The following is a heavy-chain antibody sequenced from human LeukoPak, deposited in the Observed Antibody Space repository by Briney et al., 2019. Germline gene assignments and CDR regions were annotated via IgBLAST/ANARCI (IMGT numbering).Heavy chain of an antibody. V-gene: IGHV4-61*02. CDR3: ARFPY. Sequence: PSQTLSLTCTVSGGSISSGSSYWSWIRQPAGKGLEWIGRIYTSGSTNYNPSLKSRVSISVHTSKDQFSLKLSSVTAADTAVYYCARFPYWGQGTLVTVSS. CDR1: GGSISSGSSY. CDR2: IYTSGST. J-gene: IGHJ4*02.